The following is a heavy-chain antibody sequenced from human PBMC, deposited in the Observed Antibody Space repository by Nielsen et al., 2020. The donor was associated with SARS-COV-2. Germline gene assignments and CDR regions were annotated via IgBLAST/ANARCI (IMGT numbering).Heavy chain of an antibody. CDR3: AKAPHSSGWYGGLDS. J-gene: IGHJ5*01. Sequence: SLKISCAASGFTFDDYAMHWVRQAPGKGLEWVSGISWNSGPINYAGSVKGRFTISRDNAKKSLFLQMNNLGADDSALYYCAKAPHSSGWYGGLDSWGQGTLVTVSS. CDR2: ISWNSGPI. V-gene: IGHV3-9*01. CDR1: GFTFDDYA. D-gene: IGHD6-19*01.